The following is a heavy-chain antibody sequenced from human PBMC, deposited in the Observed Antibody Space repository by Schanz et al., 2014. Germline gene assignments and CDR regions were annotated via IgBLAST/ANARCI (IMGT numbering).Heavy chain of an antibody. D-gene: IGHD6-6*01. CDR3: ATEGPRGTRHPINYYYAMDN. CDR2: IGYDGSEK. J-gene: IGHJ6*02. CDR1: GLNFDYYG. Sequence: VQLVESGGGVVQPGRSLRLSCATSGLNFDYYGMNWVRQAPGKGLEWVANIGYDGSEKYYVDSVKGRFTISRDNSKDTLYLQMSGLTPEDTAVYYCATEGPRGTRHPINYYYAMDNWGQGTKVTV. V-gene: IGHV3-33*01.